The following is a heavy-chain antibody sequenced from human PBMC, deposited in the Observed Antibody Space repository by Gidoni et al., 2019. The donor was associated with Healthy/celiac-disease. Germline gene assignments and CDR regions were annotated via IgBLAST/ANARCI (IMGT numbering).Heavy chain of an antibody. CDR1: GGTFSSYA. J-gene: IGHJ6*02. CDR3: ARVEDTAMVYYYYYGMDV. Sequence: QVQLVQSGAEVKKPGSSVKVSCKASGGTFSSYAISWVRQAPGQGLEWMGRIIPNLGIATYAQKFQGRGTITADKSTSTAYMELSSLRSEDTAGYYCARVEDTAMVYYYYYGMDVWGQGTTVTVSS. CDR2: IIPNLGIA. V-gene: IGHV1-69*09. D-gene: IGHD5-18*01.